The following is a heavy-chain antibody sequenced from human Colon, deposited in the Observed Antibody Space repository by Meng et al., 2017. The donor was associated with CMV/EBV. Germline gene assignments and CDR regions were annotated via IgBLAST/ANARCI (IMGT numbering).Heavy chain of an antibody. J-gene: IGHJ4*02. Sequence: SETLSLTCTVSGGSINSYYWTWIRQSPGKGLEFVGHVFSGGSPNYNPSLNSRVTITHDMSKNQFSLRLRSVTAADTAIYYCARDFSSYFDHWGQGTLVTVSS. CDR3: ARDFSSYFDH. V-gene: IGHV4-59*01. CDR1: GGSINSYY. D-gene: IGHD6-13*01. CDR2: VFSGGSP.